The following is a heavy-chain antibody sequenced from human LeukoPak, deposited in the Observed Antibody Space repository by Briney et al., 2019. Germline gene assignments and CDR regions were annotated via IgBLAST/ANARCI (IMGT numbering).Heavy chain of an antibody. Sequence: RTGGSLRLSCAASGFTLSSYAMHWVRQAPGKGLEYVSAISKNGGNTYYANSVKGRFSISRDNSKNTLYLQMGSLRTEDMAVYYCARVGEGRYYQYCYMDVWGKGTTVTVSS. CDR1: GFTLSSYA. CDR3: ARVGEGRYYQYCYMDV. CDR2: ISKNGGNT. V-gene: IGHV3-64*01. D-gene: IGHD1-26*01. J-gene: IGHJ6*03.